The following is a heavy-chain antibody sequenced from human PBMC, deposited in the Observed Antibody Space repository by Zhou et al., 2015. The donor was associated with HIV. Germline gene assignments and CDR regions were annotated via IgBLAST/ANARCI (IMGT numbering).Heavy chain of an antibody. V-gene: IGHV1-69*06. D-gene: IGHD6-6*01. J-gene: IGHJ2*01. CDR1: GGTFSSYG. CDR2: IIPIFGTV. CDR3: ARDRGAARPDWRYFDL. Sequence: QVQLVQSGAEVKKPGSSVKVSCKASGGTFSSYGISWVRQAPGQGLEWMGGIIPIFGTVKYAQKFQGRVTINTDISTSTAYMDLRSLRSGDTAVYYCARDRGAARPDWRYFDLWGRGTLVTVSS.